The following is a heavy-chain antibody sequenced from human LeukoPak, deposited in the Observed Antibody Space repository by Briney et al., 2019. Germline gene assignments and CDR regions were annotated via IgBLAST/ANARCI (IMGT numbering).Heavy chain of an antibody. D-gene: IGHD3-16*01. Sequence: SETLSLTCTVSGVSISSGGYYWSWIRQHPGKGLEWIGYIYYSGSTYYNPSLKSRVTISVDTSKNQFSLKLSSVTAADTAVYYCATGPVRGIDYWGQGTLVTVSS. V-gene: IGHV4-31*03. CDR1: GVSISSGGYY. CDR2: IYYSGST. J-gene: IGHJ4*02. CDR3: ATGPVRGIDY.